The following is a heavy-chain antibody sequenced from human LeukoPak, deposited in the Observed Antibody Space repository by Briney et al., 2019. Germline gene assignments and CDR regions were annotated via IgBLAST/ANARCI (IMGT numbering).Heavy chain of an antibody. J-gene: IGHJ4*02. CDR2: IYYSGGT. Sequence: SETLSLTCTVSGGSISSSSYYWGWIRQPPGKGLEWIGSIYYSGGTYYNPSLKSRVTISVDTSKNQFSLKLSSVTAADTAVYYCARFVPSYYDSSGYFDCWGQGTLVTVSS. CDR1: GGSISSSSYY. V-gene: IGHV4-39*07. D-gene: IGHD3-22*01. CDR3: ARFVPSYYDSSGYFDC.